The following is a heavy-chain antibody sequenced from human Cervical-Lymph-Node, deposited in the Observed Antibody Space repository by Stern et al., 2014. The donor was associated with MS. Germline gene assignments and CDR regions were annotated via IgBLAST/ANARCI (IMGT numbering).Heavy chain of an antibody. CDR3: ARGGRGVGLEY. V-gene: IGHV3-30-3*01. J-gene: IGHJ4*02. CDR1: GFTFSTYA. Sequence: VQLEESGGGVVQPGRSLSLSCVASGFTFSTYAMHWVRQAPGTGLEWVAFVSYDGTQRNSTDSVKARFTISRDNSKNTLYLHMNSLRDEDTAVYFCARGGRGVGLEYWGQGALVTVSS. CDR2: VSYDGTQR. D-gene: IGHD3-10*01.